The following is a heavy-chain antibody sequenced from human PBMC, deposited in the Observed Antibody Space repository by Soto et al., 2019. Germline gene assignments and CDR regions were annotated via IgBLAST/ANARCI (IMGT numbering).Heavy chain of an antibody. CDR2: IIPIFGTA. CDR1: GGTFSSYA. J-gene: IGHJ4*02. CDR3: ARGPSRGYCSGGSCHFDY. V-gene: IGHV1-69*06. D-gene: IGHD2-15*01. Sequence: SVKVSCKASGGTFSSYAISWVRQAPGQGLEWMGGIIPIFGTANYAQKFQGRVTITADKSTSSAYMELSSLRSEDTAVYYCARGPSRGYCSGGSCHFDYWGQGTLVTVSS.